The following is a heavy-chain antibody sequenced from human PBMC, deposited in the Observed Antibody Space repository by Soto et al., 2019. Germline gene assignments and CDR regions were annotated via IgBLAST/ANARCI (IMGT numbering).Heavy chain of an antibody. Sequence: GSLRLSCAASGFTVSSNYMSWVRQAPGKGLEWVSVIYSGGSTYYADSVKGRFTISRDNSKNTLYLQMNSLRAEDTAVYYCARDLTGTTGNDYWGQGTLVTVSS. D-gene: IGHD1-1*01. CDR1: GFTVSSNY. J-gene: IGHJ4*02. CDR3: ARDLTGTTGNDY. CDR2: IYSGGST. V-gene: IGHV3-53*01.